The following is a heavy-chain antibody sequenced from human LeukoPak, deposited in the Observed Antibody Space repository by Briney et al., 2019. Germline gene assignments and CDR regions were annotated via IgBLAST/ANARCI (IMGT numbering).Heavy chain of an antibody. CDR2: INHSGST. CDR1: GGSFSGYY. D-gene: IGHD3-9*01. V-gene: IGHV4-34*01. J-gene: IGHJ6*02. CDR3: ARGRDYDILTGYYYYYGMDV. Sequence: SETLSLTCAVYGGSFSGYYWSWIRQPPGKGLEWIGEINHSGSTNYNPSLKSRVTISVDTSKNQFSPKLSSVTAADTAVYYCARGRDYDILTGYYYYYGMDVWGQGTTVTVSS.